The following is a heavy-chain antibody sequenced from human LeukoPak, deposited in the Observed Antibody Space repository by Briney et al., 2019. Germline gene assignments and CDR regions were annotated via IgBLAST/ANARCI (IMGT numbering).Heavy chain of an antibody. CDR3: ATSTMVRGVIPLYYYGMDV. J-gene: IGHJ6*02. D-gene: IGHD3-10*01. CDR2: FDPEDGET. Sequence: ASVKVSCKASGYTFTSYYMHWVRQAPGKGLEWMGGFDPEDGETIYAQKFQGRVTMTEDTSTDTAYMELSSLRSEDTAVYYCATSTMVRGVIPLYYYGMDVWGQGTTVTVSS. CDR1: GYTFTSYY. V-gene: IGHV1-24*01.